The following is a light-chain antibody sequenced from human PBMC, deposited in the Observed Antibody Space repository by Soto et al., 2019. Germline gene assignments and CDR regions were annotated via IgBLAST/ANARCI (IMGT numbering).Light chain of an antibody. J-gene: IGKJ5*01. CDR2: DAS. CDR1: QSVSSN. CDR3: QHFGGTTFT. V-gene: IGKV3D-15*01. Sequence: EIVMTQSPATLSVSPGERATLSCRASQSVSSNLAWYQQKPGQAPRLLIYDASNRATGIPARFSGSGSGTHFTLTISRLEPGDFAVYYCQHFGGTTFTFGQGTRLEIK.